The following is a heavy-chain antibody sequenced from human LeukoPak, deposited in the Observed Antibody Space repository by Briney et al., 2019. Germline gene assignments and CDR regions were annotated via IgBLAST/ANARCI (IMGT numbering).Heavy chain of an antibody. CDR2: IRYDGSIK. CDR3: AKASVVVPATMAH. D-gene: IGHD2-2*01. V-gene: IGHV3-30*02. J-gene: IGHJ4*02. Sequence: PGGSLRLSCAASGFAFSSYGMHWVRQAPGKGLEWVAFIRYDGSIKYYADSVKGRFTISRDNSKNTLYLEMNSLRVEDTAVYYCAKASVVVPATMAHWGQGTLVTVSS. CDR1: GFAFSSYG.